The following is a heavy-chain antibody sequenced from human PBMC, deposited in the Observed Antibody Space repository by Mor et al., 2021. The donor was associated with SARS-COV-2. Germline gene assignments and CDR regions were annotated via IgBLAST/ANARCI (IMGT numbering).Heavy chain of an antibody. V-gene: IGHV4-31*02. CDR3: ARDNCGGDCYPPNYYYYGMDV. D-gene: IGHD2-21*02. CDR2: IYYTGRT. Sequence: GYIYYTGRTYYSPSLKSRVTISVDTSKNQFSLKLTSVTAADTAVYYCARDNCGGDCYPPNYYYYGMDVWGQGTTVTVS. J-gene: IGHJ6*02.